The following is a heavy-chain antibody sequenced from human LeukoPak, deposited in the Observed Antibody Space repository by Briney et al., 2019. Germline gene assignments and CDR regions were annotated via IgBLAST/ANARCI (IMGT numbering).Heavy chain of an antibody. D-gene: IGHD6-19*01. J-gene: IGHJ4*02. Sequence: SVKVSCKASGYTFTSYYMHWVRQAPGQGLEWMGGIIPIFGTANYAQKFQGRVTITADESTSTAYMELSSLRSEDTAVYYCAREVAGTFHFDYWGQGTLVTVSS. CDR3: AREVAGTFHFDY. CDR2: IIPIFGTA. CDR1: GYTFTSYY. V-gene: IGHV1-69*13.